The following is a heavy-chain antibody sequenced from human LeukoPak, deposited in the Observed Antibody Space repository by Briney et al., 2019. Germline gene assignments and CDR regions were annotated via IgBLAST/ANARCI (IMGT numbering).Heavy chain of an antibody. CDR2: VYTSGGT. CDR3: ARVSTAMVPIDY. V-gene: IGHV4-61*09. Sequence: SQTLSLTCTVSGGSINTGLYYWNWYRQPAGKGLEWIGHVYTSGGTRHNPSLKSRVTISVDTSKNQFSLKLSSATAADTAVYYCARVSTAMVPIDYWGQGTLVTVSS. J-gene: IGHJ4*02. D-gene: IGHD5-18*01. CDR1: GGSINTGLYY.